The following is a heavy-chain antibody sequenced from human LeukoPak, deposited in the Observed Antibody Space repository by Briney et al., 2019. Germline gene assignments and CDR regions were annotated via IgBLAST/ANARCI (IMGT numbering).Heavy chain of an antibody. J-gene: IGHJ4*02. CDR2: INHSGST. D-gene: IGHD3-3*01. Sequence: SETLSLTCAVYGGSFSGYYWSWIRQPPGKGLEWIGEINHSGSTNYNPSLKSRVTISVDTSKNQFSLKLSSVTAADTAVYYCARSATYYDFWSGFVFDYWGQGTLVTVSS. V-gene: IGHV4-34*01. CDR3: ARSATYYDFWSGFVFDY. CDR1: GGSFSGYY.